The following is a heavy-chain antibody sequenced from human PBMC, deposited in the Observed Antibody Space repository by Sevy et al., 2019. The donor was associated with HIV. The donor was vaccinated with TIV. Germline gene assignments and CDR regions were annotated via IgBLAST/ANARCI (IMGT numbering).Heavy chain of an antibody. CDR1: DDSISSSNHF. V-gene: IGHV4-39*01. J-gene: IGHJ4*02. Sequence: SETLSLTCSVSDDSISSSNHFWGWIRQPPGKGLEWIGSIYYTATSYYNPSLKSRFTLSVDTSKKQFSLKLSSVTAADTAVYYCARHGSWSFYFDYWGQGILVTVSS. D-gene: IGHD6-13*01. CDR2: IYYTATS. CDR3: ARHGSWSFYFDY.